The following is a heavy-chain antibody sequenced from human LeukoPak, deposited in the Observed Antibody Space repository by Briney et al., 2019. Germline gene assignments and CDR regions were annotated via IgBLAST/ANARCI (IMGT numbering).Heavy chain of an antibody. Sequence: SGTLSLTCAVSGGSISSSNWWSWVRQPPGKGLEWIGEIYHSGSTNYNPSLNSRVTISVDTSKNQFSLKLSSVTPADTAVYYCARDLCSGGSCYPGWLDPWGQGTLVTVSS. J-gene: IGHJ5*02. CDR1: GGSISSSNW. D-gene: IGHD2-15*01. CDR3: ARDLCSGGSCYPGWLDP. V-gene: IGHV4-4*02. CDR2: IYHSGST.